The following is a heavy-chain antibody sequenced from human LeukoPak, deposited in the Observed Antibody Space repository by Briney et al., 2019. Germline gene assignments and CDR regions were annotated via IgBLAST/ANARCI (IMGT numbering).Heavy chain of an antibody. CDR3: ARRRKAKYSSSWYRSGWEQNWFDP. CDR1: GFTFSSYA. D-gene: IGHD6-13*01. V-gene: IGHV3-64*01. Sequence: SGGSLSLSCAASGFTFSSYAMHWVRQAPGKGLEYVSAISSNGGSPYYANSVKGRFTISRDNSKNTLYLQMGSLRAEDMAVYYCARRRKAKYSSSWYRSGWEQNWFDPWGQGTLVTVSS. J-gene: IGHJ5*02. CDR2: ISSNGGSP.